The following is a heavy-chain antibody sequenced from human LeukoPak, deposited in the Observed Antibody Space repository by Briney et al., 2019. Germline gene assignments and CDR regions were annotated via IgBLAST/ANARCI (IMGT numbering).Heavy chain of an antibody. Sequence: ASVKVSCKASGYSFIRYHIHWVRQAPGQGLEWMGVLKLYDGSISHAQKFQGRVTMTSDTSTSTVYMELSSLRSEGTAVYYCARGGGSGSSLYYYFNYWGQGTLVTVSS. CDR2: LKLYDGSI. CDR3: ARGGGSGSSLYYYFNY. CDR1: GYSFIRYH. J-gene: IGHJ4*02. D-gene: IGHD3-10*01. V-gene: IGHV1-46*01.